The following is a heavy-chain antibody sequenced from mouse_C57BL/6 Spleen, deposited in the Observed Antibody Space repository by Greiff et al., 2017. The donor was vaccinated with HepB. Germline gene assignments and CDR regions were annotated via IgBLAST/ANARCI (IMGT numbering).Heavy chain of an antibody. CDR1: GFTFSSYG. CDR3: ARRGPDFDV. Sequence: EVKLMESGGDLVKPGGSLKLSCAASGFTFSSYGMSWVRQTPDKRLEWVATISSGGSYTYYPDSVKGRFTISRDNAKNTLYLQMSSLKSEDTAMYYCARRGPDFDVWGTGTTVTVSS. CDR2: ISSGGSYT. V-gene: IGHV5-6*02. J-gene: IGHJ1*03.